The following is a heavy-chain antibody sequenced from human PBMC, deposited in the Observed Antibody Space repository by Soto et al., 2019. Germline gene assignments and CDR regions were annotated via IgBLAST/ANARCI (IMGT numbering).Heavy chain of an antibody. CDR2: IFYLGSS. CDR1: GDSIISSDFY. CDR3: ARHSLALRKNNWFDP. V-gene: IGHV4-39*01. D-gene: IGHD3-3*02. Sequence: SETLSLTCTVSGDSIISSDFYWGWVRQPPGKGLEWIGSIFYLGSSYYNPSLKSRVTMSVDTPKNQFSLRLRSVTAADTALYFCARHSLALRKNNWFDPWGQGIMVTVSS. J-gene: IGHJ5*02.